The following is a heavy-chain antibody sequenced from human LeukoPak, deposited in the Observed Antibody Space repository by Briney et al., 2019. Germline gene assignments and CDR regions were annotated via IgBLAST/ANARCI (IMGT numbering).Heavy chain of an antibody. CDR2: ISGSGGST. Sequence: GGSLKLSCAASGFTFSSYAMSWVRQAPGKGLEWVSAISGSGGSTYYADSVKGRFTISRDNSKSTLYLQMNSLRAEDTAVYYCAKDLRSEGGMIVVVLDYWGQGTLVTVSS. V-gene: IGHV3-23*01. D-gene: IGHD3-22*01. CDR3: AKDLRSEGGMIVVVLDY. J-gene: IGHJ4*02. CDR1: GFTFSSYA.